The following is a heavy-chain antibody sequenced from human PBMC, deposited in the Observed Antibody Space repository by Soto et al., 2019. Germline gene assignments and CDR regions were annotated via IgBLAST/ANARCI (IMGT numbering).Heavy chain of an antibody. V-gene: IGHV1-8*01. CDR1: GYTFTSYD. CDR3: ARGPQDILDL. D-gene: IGHD2-15*01. J-gene: IGHJ5*02. CDR2: MNPNSGNT. Sequence: QVQLVQSGAEVKKPGASVKVSCKASGYTFTSYDINWVRQATGQGLEWMGWMNPNSGNTGFAQKFQGRVTMTRNTSISTAYMELGRPRSEDAGVYYCARGPQDILDLWGQGTLVTVSS.